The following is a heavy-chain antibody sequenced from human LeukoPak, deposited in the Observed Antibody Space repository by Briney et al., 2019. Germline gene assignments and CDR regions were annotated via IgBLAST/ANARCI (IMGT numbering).Heavy chain of an antibody. V-gene: IGHV1-3*01. Sequence: GASVKVSCKASGYTRTNYARHWVRQAPGQRHEWMGRINGGNGNTKYSQELQGRVTITRDTSANTAYMELSSLRSEDTAVYFCARWNYGDYTDDYWGKGTLVTVSS. CDR3: ARWNYGDYTDDY. J-gene: IGHJ4*02. D-gene: IGHD4-17*01. CDR2: INGGNGNT. CDR1: GYTRTNYA.